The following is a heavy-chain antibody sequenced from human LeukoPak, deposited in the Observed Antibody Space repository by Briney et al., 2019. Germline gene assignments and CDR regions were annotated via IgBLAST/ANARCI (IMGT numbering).Heavy chain of an antibody. CDR2: ISSSSSYI. CDR1: GFTFSSYS. D-gene: IGHD3-10*01. CDR3: ARESKYYYGSGSYYSSPLDY. J-gene: IGHJ4*02. V-gene: IGHV3-21*01. Sequence: GGSLRLSCAASGFTFSSYSMNWVRQAPGKGLEWVSSISSSSSYIYYADSVKGRFTISRDNAKSSLYLQMNSLRAEDTAVYYCARESKYYYGSGSYYSSPLDYWGQGTLVTVSS.